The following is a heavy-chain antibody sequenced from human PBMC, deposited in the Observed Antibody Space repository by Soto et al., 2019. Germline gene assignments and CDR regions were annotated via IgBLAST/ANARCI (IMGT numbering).Heavy chain of an antibody. J-gene: IGHJ1*01. CDR3: VKGSMVIAATAEYFQH. V-gene: IGHV3-23*01. D-gene: IGHD2-15*01. CDR2: ISDSGGST. CDR1: GFTFSSYA. Sequence: GGSLRLSCAASGFTFSSYAMSWVRQAPGKGLEWVSTISDSGGSTYYADSVKGRFTISRDNSKNTKYLQMNSLRAEDTAVYYCVKGSMVIAATAEYFQHWGQGTLVTVSS.